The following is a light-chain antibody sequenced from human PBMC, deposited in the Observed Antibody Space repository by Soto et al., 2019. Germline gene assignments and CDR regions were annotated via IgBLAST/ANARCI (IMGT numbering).Light chain of an antibody. CDR3: CSYAGSSTSYV. CDR2: EGS. V-gene: IGLV2-23*01. Sequence: QSVLTQPASVSGSPGQSITISCTGTSSDVGSYNLVSWYQQHPGKAPKLMIYEGSKRPSGVSNRFSGSKSGNTASLTISGLQAEDEADYYCCSYAGSSTSYVFGNGTRSPS. J-gene: IGLJ1*01. CDR1: SSDVGSYNL.